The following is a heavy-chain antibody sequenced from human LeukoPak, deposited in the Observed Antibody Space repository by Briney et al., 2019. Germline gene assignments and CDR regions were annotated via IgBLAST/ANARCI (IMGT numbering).Heavy chain of an antibody. CDR1: GYSFTSYW. D-gene: IGHD3-10*01. Sequence: GESLKISCKGSGYSFTSYWIGWVRQMPGKGLEWMGIIYPGDSDTRYSPSFQGQVTISADKSISTAYLQWSSLKASDTAMYYCARPTLEGSGSYYEEAYSFDYWGQGTLVTVSS. CDR3: ARPTLEGSGSYYEEAYSFDY. CDR2: IYPGDSDT. J-gene: IGHJ4*02. V-gene: IGHV5-51*01.